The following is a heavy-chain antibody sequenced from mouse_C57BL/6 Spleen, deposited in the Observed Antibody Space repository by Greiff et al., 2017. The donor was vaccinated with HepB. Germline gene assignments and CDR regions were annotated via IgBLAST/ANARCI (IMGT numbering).Heavy chain of an antibody. Sequence: EVKLVESVAELVRPGASVKLSCTASGFNIKNTYMHWVKQRPEQGLEWIGRIDPANGNTKYAPKFQGKATITADTSSNTAYLQLSSLTSEDTAIYYCARTTVVATERYFDYWGQGTTLTVSS. V-gene: IGHV14-3*01. J-gene: IGHJ2*01. CDR3: ARTTVVATERYFDY. CDR2: IDPANGNT. CDR1: GFNIKNTY. D-gene: IGHD1-1*01.